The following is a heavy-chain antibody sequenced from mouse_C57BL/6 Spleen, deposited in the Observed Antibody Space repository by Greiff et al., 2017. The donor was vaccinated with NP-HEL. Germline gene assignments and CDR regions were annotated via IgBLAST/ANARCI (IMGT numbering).Heavy chain of an antibody. V-gene: IGHV1-26*01. CDR3: ARSTYYFDY. Sequence: EVQLQQSGPELVKPGASVKISCKASGYTFTDYYMNWVKQSPGKSLEWIGDINPNNGGTSYNQKFKGKATLTVDKSSSTAYMELRSLTSEDSAVYYCARSTYYFDYWGQGTTLTVSS. CDR2: INPNNGGT. D-gene: IGHD1-1*01. CDR1: GYTFTDYY. J-gene: IGHJ2*01.